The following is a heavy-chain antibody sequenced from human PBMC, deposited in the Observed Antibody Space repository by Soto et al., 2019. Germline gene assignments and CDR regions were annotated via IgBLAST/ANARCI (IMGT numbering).Heavy chain of an antibody. CDR3: SRENWFQDY. V-gene: IGHV3-7*03. D-gene: IGHD3-10*01. CDR1: GFTFSVYY. CDR2: IKNDGSEQ. Sequence: EVQLVESGGGLVQPGGSLRLSCAASGFTFSVYYMTWVRQAPGKGLEWVANIKNDGSEQYYVDSVKGRFIISRDNVKNSVYLQMNSLRAGDTALYYCSRENWFQDYWGQGTLVTVSS. J-gene: IGHJ4*02.